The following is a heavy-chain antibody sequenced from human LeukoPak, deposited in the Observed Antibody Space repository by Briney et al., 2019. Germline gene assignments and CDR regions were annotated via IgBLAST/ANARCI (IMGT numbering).Heavy chain of an antibody. CDR1: GGSISSSSYY. J-gene: IGHJ6*03. CDR2: IYTSGST. D-gene: IGHD2/OR15-2a*01. Sequence: SETLSLTCTVSGGSISSSSYYWSWIRQPAGKGLEWIGRIYTSGSTNYNPSLKSRVTISVDTSKNQFSLKLSSVTAADTAVYYCARGRIEYYYYYYMDVWGKGTTVTISS. CDR3: ARGRIEYYYYYYMDV. V-gene: IGHV4-61*02.